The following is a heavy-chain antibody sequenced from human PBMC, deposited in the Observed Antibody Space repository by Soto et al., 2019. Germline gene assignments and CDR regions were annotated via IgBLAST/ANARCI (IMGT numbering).Heavy chain of an antibody. CDR1: GGSISSVGYY. CDR3: ARDRNRADYGMDX. J-gene: IGHJ6*02. D-gene: IGHD4-4*01. V-gene: IGHV4-31*03. Sequence: SETLSLTFTVSGGSISSVGYYWSWIRQHPGKGLELIGYIYYSGSTYYNPSLKSRVTISVDTSKKQFSLKLSSVTAADTAVYYCARDRNRADYGMDXWGQGTTVTVS. CDR2: IYYSGST.